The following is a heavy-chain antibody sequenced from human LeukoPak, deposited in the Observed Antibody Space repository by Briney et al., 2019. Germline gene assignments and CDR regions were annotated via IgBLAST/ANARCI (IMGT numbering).Heavy chain of an antibody. Sequence: SESLSLTCSVSSDSISSHSWSWIRQPAGKRLEWIGHISPSGNTNYNPSLKSRVTMSVDTSKNHFSLKLSSVTAADTAVYYCARRPLWYFDLWGRGTLVTVSS. J-gene: IGHJ2*01. V-gene: IGHV4-4*07. CDR3: ARRPLWYFDL. CDR2: ISPSGNT. CDR1: SDSISSHS. D-gene: IGHD6-6*01.